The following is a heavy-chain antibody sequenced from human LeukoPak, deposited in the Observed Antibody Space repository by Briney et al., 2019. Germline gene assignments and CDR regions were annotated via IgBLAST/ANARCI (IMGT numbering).Heavy chain of an antibody. CDR1: GFTVSSNY. D-gene: IGHD2-8*02. V-gene: IGHV3-23*01. CDR2: ISGSGGST. Sequence: GGSLRLSCAASGFTVSSNYMSWVRQAPGKGLEWVSAISGSGGSTYYADSVKGRFTISRDNSKNTLYLQMNSLRAEDTAVYYCAKDLTGGSRYYFYYMDVWGKGTTVTISS. CDR3: AKDLTGGSRYYFYYMDV. J-gene: IGHJ6*03.